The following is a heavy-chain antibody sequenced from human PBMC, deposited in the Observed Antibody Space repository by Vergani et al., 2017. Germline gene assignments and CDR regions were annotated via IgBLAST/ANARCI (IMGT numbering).Heavy chain of an antibody. CDR3: ARHLAYCGGDCYPYYYGMDV. V-gene: IGHV4-39*01. J-gene: IGHJ6*02. CDR2: IYYTGTT. Sequence: QLQLQESGPGLVKPSETLSLTCTVSGASISSSTYYWGWIRQPPGKGLEWIGTIYYTGTTYFNPSLKSRVTMSVDTSKNQFSLKLSSVTAADTAVYYCARHLAYCGGDCYPYYYGMDVWGQGTTVTVSS. D-gene: IGHD2-21*02. CDR1: GASISSSTYY.